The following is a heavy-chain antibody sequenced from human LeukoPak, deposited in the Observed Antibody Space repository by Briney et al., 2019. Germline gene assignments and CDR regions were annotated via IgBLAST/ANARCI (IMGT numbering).Heavy chain of an antibody. CDR2: ISSSGST. D-gene: IGHD1-1*01. J-gene: IGHJ4*02. V-gene: IGHV4-4*08. CDR3: ARVIYNTYTNNWRFDY. CDR1: GGSISGYY. Sequence: PSETLSLTCTVSGGSISGYYWSWIRQPPGKGLEWIGYISSSGSTNYNPSLKSRVTISKDMSKNQFSLKLSSVTAADTALYYCARVIYNTYTNNWRFDYWGQGTLVTVSS.